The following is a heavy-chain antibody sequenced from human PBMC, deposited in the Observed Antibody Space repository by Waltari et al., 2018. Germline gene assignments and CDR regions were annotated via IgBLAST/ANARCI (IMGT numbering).Heavy chain of an antibody. J-gene: IGHJ2*01. V-gene: IGHV3-23*01. CDR1: GFTFSSYA. CDR3: AKSFVVVVAAFSDWYFDL. D-gene: IGHD2-15*01. CDR2: ISGSGGST. Sequence: EVQLLESGGGLVQPGGSLRLSCAASGFTFSSYAMSWVRQAPGKGLEWVSAISGSGGSTYYADSVKGRFTISRDNSKNTLYLQMNSLRAEDTAVYYCAKSFVVVVAAFSDWYFDLWGRGTLVTVSS.